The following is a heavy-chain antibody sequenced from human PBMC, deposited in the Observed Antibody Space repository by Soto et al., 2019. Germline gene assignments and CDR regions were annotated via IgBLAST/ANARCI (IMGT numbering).Heavy chain of an antibody. CDR1: GGTFSSYH. Sequence: QVQLVQSGAEVKKPGSSVKVSCKVSGGTFSSYHISWVRRAPGQGLEWIGGIVLIFRSTDYAQKVQGRVNITADESTSTSHMELSSLRSDDTAVYYCEKVDGYAATSGWPDYWGKGTPVTVAP. J-gene: IGHJ4*02. V-gene: IGHV1-69*01. CDR2: IVLIFRST. D-gene: IGHD3-9*01. CDR3: EKVDGYAATSGWPDY.